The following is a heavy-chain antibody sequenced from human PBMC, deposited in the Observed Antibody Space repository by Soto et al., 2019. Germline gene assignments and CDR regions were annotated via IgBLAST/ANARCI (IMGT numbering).Heavy chain of an antibody. D-gene: IGHD6-6*01. CDR3: ARDKGSIADHNYYRMDV. Sequence: SVKVSCKASGGTFSSYTISWVRQAPGQGLEWMGRIIPILGIANYAQKFQGRVTITADKSTSTAYMELSSLRSEDTAVYYCARDKGSIADHNYYRMDVWGQGTTVTVSS. J-gene: IGHJ6*02. V-gene: IGHV1-69*04. CDR2: IIPILGIA. CDR1: GGTFSSYT.